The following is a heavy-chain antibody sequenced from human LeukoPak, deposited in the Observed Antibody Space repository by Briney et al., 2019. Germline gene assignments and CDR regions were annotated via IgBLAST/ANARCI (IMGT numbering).Heavy chain of an antibody. V-gene: IGHV4-59*02. D-gene: IGHD2-21*02. CDR3: ARDLGGDHCFDY. CDR1: SGSVSGYF. CDR2: IYYSGST. Sequence: PSETLSVTYTVPSGSVSGYFLSSIRQPPGKELEWIGYIYYSGSTNYNPSLKSRVAISVDTSKNQFSLNLSSVTAADTAVYYCARDLGGDHCFDYWGQGTLVTVSS. J-gene: IGHJ4*02.